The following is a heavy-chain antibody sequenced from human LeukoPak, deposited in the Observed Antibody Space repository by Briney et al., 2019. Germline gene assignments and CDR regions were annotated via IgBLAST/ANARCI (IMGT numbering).Heavy chain of an antibody. J-gene: IGHJ5*02. Sequence: ASVKVSCKASGYTFTSYDINWVRQATGQGLEWMGWMNPNSGNAGYAQKFQGRVTMTRNTSISTAYMELSNLRPEDTAVYYCARDGSGTYWTYYNWFDPWGQGTLVTVSS. CDR2: MNPNSGNA. D-gene: IGHD3-10*01. CDR3: ARDGSGTYWTYYNWFDP. CDR1: GYTFTSYD. V-gene: IGHV1-8*01.